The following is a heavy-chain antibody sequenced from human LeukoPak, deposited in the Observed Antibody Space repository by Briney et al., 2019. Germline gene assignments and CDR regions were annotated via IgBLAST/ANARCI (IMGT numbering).Heavy chain of an antibody. CDR1: GGSISSGGYY. J-gene: IGHJ6*02. V-gene: IGHV4-31*03. D-gene: IGHD2-21*01. CDR2: INHSGST. CDR3: AREDVEGHNYYYYGMDV. Sequence: PSETLSLTCTVSGGSISSGGYYWSWIRQHPGKGLEWIGEINHSGSTNYNPSLKSRVTISVDTSKNQFSLKLSSVTAADTAVYYCAREDVEGHNYYYYGMDVWGQGTTVTVSS.